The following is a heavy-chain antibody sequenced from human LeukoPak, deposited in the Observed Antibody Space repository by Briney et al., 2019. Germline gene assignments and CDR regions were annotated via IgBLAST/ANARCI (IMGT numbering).Heavy chain of an antibody. D-gene: IGHD6-13*01. V-gene: IGHV1-8*01. J-gene: IGHJ5*02. CDR2: MNPNSGNT. Sequence: ASVKVSCKASGYTFTSYDINWVRQATGQGLEWMGWMNPNSGNTGYAQKFQGRVTMTRNTSISTAYMELSSLRSEDTAVYYCARRLLGGSSRQNWFDPWGQGTLVTVSS. CDR3: ARRLLGGSSRQNWFDP. CDR1: GYTFTSYD.